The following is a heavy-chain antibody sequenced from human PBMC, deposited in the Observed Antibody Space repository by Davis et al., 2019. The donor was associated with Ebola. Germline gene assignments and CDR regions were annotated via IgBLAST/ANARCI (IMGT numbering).Heavy chain of an antibody. Sequence: HSQTLSLTCAISGDSVFGTNGAWHWIRQSPSRGLEWLGRTYYTSKWHNDYGESVKSRITINPDTSKNQLSLQLNSVTPEDTAVYYCVRGWGRSGLDVWDQGTTVTVSS. V-gene: IGHV6-1*01. CDR3: VRGWGRSGLDV. J-gene: IGHJ6*02. D-gene: IGHD3-16*01. CDR2: TYYTSKWHN. CDR1: GDSVFGTNGA.